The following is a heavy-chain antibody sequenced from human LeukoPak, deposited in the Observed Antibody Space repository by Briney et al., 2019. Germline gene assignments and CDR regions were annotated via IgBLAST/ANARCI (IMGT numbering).Heavy chain of an antibody. CDR2: VIGSSGAT. V-gene: IGHV3-23*01. Sequence: GGSLRLSCAASGFSFTKYAMNWVRQAPRKGLEWVAVVIGSSGATDYADSVKGRFTISRDNSKNTLFLQMNSLRAEDTAIYYCAKGAYDFLEIAYFDYWGQGALVTVSS. D-gene: IGHD3-3*01. CDR3: AKGAYDFLEIAYFDY. J-gene: IGHJ4*02. CDR1: GFSFTKYA.